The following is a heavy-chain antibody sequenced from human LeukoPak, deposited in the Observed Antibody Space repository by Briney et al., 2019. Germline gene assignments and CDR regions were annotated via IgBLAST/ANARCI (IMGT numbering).Heavy chain of an antibody. CDR3: VKEKLAYCGGDCFGEYFQD. D-gene: IGHD2-21*02. J-gene: IGHJ1*01. Sequence: GGSLRLSCAAAGITFDSYAMSWVRQAPGKGLEWISVISGSGGRTSYADSVKGRFIISRNNFKNTLHLQMHSLRAEDTAVYYCVKEKLAYCGGDCFGEYFQDWGQGTLVTVSS. CDR1: GITFDSYA. V-gene: IGHV3-23*01. CDR2: ISGSGGRT.